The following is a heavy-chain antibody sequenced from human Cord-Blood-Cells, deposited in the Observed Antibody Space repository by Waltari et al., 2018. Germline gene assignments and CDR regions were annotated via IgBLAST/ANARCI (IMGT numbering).Heavy chain of an antibody. CDR1: GGSISSSNW. CDR2: IYHSGST. V-gene: IGHV4-4*02. CDR3: ARALRWNENWFDP. D-gene: IGHD1-1*01. Sequence: QVQLQESGPGLVKPSGTLSLTCAASGGSISSSNWWIGEIYHSGSTNSNPSLKSRVTISVDKSKNQFSLKLSSVTAADTAVYYCARALRWNENWFDPWGQGTLVTVSS. J-gene: IGHJ5*02.